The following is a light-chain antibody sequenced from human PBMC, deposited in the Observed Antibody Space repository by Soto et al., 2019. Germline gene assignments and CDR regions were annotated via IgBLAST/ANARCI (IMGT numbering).Light chain of an antibody. CDR1: QSISGS. Sequence: DIQMTQSPSTLSASVGDRVTITCRASQSISGSLAWYQQKPGKAPNLLIYEASNLKSGVPSRFSGSGSGTEYTLTISILQPDDSASYYCQQYNWTFGQGTRVEIK. J-gene: IGKJ1*01. CDR3: QQYNWT. V-gene: IGKV1-5*03. CDR2: EAS.